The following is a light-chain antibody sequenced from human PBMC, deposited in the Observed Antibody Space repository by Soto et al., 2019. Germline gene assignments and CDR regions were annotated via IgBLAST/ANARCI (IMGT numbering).Light chain of an antibody. CDR2: LESSGSY. Sequence: SWAQSALGSSVKLTCTLSSGHRTNIIAWHQQQPGNAPRYLMKLESSGSYNKGSGVPDRFSGSSSGADRYLTISNLQSEDEAEYYCETWDTNTRVYGTGTKVTVL. CDR1: SGHRTNI. J-gene: IGLJ1*01. CDR3: ETWDTNTRV. V-gene: IGLV4-60*03.